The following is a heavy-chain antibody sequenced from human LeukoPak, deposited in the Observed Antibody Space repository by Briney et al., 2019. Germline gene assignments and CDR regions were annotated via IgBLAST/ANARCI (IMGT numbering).Heavy chain of an antibody. CDR2: ISYDGSQK. CDR3: ARDGSFYFLYYFDF. CDR1: GFAFSSYG. D-gene: IGHD2-15*01. V-gene: IGHV3-30*03. Sequence: GGSLRLSCEASGFAFSSYGFHWVLQAPGKGLEWVAVISYDGSQKFYADSVRGRFTISRDNSKNTLSLQMNSLRAEDTAVYYCARDGSFYFLYYFDFWGQGTLVSVSS. J-gene: IGHJ4*02.